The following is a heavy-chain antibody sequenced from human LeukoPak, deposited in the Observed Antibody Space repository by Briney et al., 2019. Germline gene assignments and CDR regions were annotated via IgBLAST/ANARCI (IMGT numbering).Heavy chain of an antibody. CDR3: ARDPGTIPPYYFDY. CDR2: IYRSGST. J-gene: IGHJ4*02. V-gene: IGHV4-4*02. CDR1: GDSISSNKW. Sequence: SGTLSLTCAVSGDSISSNKWWSWVRQPPGKGLEWLGEIYRSGSTNYNPSLNSRLTISLDKSKNQFSLNVSSVTAADTAVYYCARDPGTIPPYYFDYWGQGILVTVSS. D-gene: IGHD3-10*01.